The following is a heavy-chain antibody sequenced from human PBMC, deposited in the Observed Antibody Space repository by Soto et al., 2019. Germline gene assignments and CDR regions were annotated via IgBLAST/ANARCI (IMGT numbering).Heavy chain of an antibody. Sequence: QVQLVQSGAEVKKPGASVKVSCKASGYTFTSYGISWVRQAPGQGLEWMGWISAYNGNTNYAQKLQGRVTMTTDTPTSTAYMELRSLRSDDTAVYYCARANTYYYDSSGSDYFDYWGQGTLVTVSS. D-gene: IGHD3-22*01. CDR3: ARANTYYYDSSGSDYFDY. V-gene: IGHV1-18*01. J-gene: IGHJ4*02. CDR1: GYTFTSYG. CDR2: ISAYNGNT.